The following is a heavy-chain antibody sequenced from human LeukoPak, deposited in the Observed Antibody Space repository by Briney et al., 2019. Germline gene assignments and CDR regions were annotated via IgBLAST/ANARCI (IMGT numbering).Heavy chain of an antibody. V-gene: IGHV3-23*01. J-gene: IGHJ6*03. D-gene: IGHD1-26*01. Sequence: PGGSLRLSCAASGFTFSSYAMSWVRQAPGKGLEWLSGISASGHYTYNAHSAKGRFTISRDNSKNTLYLQMNSLKVEDTAVYFCTKDGSWGDYYFYFYIDGWGKGTTVTVSS. CDR3: TKDGSWGDYYFYFYIDG. CDR2: ISASGHYT. CDR1: GFTFSSYA.